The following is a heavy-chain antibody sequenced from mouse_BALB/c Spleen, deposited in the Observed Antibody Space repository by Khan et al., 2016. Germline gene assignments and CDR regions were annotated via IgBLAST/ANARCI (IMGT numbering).Heavy chain of an antibody. Sequence: VQLQESGAELARPGASVKLSCKASGYTFTDYYINWVKQRTGQGLEWIGEIYPGSGNTYYNEKFKGKATLPADKSSSTAYMQLSSLTSEDSAVYFCARSVYYGSYFDYWGQGTTLTVSS. V-gene: IGHV1-77*01. CDR2: IYPGSGNT. CDR1: GYTFTDYY. J-gene: IGHJ2*01. D-gene: IGHD2-2*01. CDR3: ARSVYYGSYFDY.